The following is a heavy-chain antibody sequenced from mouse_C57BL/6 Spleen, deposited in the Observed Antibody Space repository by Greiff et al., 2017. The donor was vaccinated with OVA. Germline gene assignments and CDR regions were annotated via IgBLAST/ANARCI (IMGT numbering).Heavy chain of an antibody. J-gene: IGHJ1*03. Sequence: VQLQQSGPGLVKPSQSLSLTCSVTGYSITSGYYWNWIRQFPGNKLEWMGYISYDGSNNYNPSLKNRISITRDTSKNQFFLKLNSVTTEDTATYYCARRRAGIYWYFDVWGTGTTVTVSS. V-gene: IGHV3-6*01. CDR3: ARRRAGIYWYFDV. D-gene: IGHD3-3*01. CDR1: GYSITSGYY. CDR2: ISYDGSN.